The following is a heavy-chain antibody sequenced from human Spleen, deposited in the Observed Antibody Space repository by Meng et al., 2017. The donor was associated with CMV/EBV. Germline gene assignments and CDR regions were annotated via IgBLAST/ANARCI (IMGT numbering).Heavy chain of an antibody. D-gene: IGHD4-17*01. J-gene: IGHJ3*02. CDR3: ARDREAIYGDYGMGAFDI. V-gene: IGHV3-23*01. CDR2: ISGGGNT. CDR1: GFTFTHYA. Sequence: GGSLRLSCAASGFTFTHYAMTWVRQAPGKGLEWVSGISGGGNTYYADSVKGRFTISRDNAKNTLYLQMNKLRAEDTAVYYCARDREAIYGDYGMGAFDIWSQGTMVTVSS.